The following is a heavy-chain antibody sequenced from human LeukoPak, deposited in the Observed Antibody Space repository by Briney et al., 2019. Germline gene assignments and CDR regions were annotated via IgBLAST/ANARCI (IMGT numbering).Heavy chain of an antibody. CDR2: INHSGST. J-gene: IGHJ4*02. Sequence: SETLSLTCAVYGGSFSGYYWSWIRQPPGKGLEWIGEINHSGSTNYNPSLKSRVTISVDTSKNQFPLKLSSVTAADTAVYYCARSSITIFGVVKRTVFDYWGQGTLVTVSS. V-gene: IGHV4-34*01. CDR1: GGSFSGYY. D-gene: IGHD3-3*01. CDR3: ARSSITIFGVVKRTVFDY.